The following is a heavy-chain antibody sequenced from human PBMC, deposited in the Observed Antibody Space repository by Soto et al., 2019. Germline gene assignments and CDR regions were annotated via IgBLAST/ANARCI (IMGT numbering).Heavy chain of an antibody. CDR1: GYTFTSYG. Sequence: QVQLVQSGAEVKKPGASVKVSCKASGYTFTSYGISWVRQTPGQGLEWMGWISAYNGNTNYAQKLQGRVTMTTDTSTSTAYMELRSLRSDDTAVYYCARDRALYSSGWAYYYYGMDVWGQGTTVTVSS. J-gene: IGHJ6*02. CDR2: ISAYNGNT. CDR3: ARDRALYSSGWAYYYYGMDV. V-gene: IGHV1-18*04. D-gene: IGHD6-19*01.